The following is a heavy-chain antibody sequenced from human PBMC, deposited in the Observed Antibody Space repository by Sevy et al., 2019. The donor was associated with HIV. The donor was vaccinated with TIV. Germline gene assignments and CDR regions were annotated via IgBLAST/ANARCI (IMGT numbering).Heavy chain of an antibody. CDR2: IYPSGST. CDR3: VRGSQRMDV. V-gene: IGHV4-4*07. J-gene: IGHJ6*02. CDR1: GGSMSNYY. Sequence: SETLSLTCSVSGGSMSNYYWSCVRQPAGKGLEWIGRIYPSGSTNYNPSLTSRVSMSVDSSKNQFSLKVNSVKAADTAVYYCVRGSQRMDVWGQGTTVTVSS.